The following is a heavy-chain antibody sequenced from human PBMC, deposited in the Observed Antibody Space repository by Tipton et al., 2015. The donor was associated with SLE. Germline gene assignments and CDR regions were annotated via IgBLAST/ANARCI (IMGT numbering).Heavy chain of an antibody. Sequence: LRLSCAVYGGSFSGYYWSWIRQPPGKGLEWIGEINHSGSTNYNPSLKSRVTISVDTSKNQFSLKLSSVTAADTAVYYSYSSSSAEDYFDYWGQGTLVTVSS. CDR2: INHSGST. D-gene: IGHD6-6*01. CDR3: YSSSSAEDYFDY. V-gene: IGHV4-34*03. CDR1: GGSFSGYY. J-gene: IGHJ4*02.